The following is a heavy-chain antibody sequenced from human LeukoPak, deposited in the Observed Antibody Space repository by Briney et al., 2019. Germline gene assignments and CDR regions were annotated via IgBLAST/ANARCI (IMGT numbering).Heavy chain of an antibody. CDR3: AKVRADFWSGYYAYFDY. CDR2: ISGSGGST. Sequence: GGSLRLSCAASGFTFSSYAMSWVRQAPGKGLEWISAISGSGGSTYYADSVKGRFTISRDNSKNTLYLQMNSLRAEDTAVYYCAKVRADFWSGYYAYFDYWGQGTLVTVSS. J-gene: IGHJ4*02. V-gene: IGHV3-23*01. D-gene: IGHD3-3*01. CDR1: GFTFSSYA.